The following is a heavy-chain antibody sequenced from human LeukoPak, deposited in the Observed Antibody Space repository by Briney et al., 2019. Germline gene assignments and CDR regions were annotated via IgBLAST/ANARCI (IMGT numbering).Heavy chain of an antibody. V-gene: IGHV3-21*01. CDR1: GFTFSSYS. CDR2: ISSSSSSYI. J-gene: IGHJ6*02. CDR3: ARDDIVVVPAVPWVGYGMDV. D-gene: IGHD2-2*01. Sequence: GGSLRLSCAASGFTFSSYSMNWVRQAPGKGLEWVSSISSSSSSYIYYADSVKGRFTISRDNAKNSLYLQMNSLRAEDTAVYYCARDDIVVVPAVPWVGYGMDVWGQGATVTVSS.